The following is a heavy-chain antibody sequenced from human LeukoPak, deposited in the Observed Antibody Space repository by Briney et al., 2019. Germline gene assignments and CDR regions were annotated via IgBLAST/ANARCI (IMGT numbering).Heavy chain of an antibody. V-gene: IGHV1-2*02. CDR1: GYTFTSYA. J-gene: IGHJ4*02. CDR2: INPNSGGT. D-gene: IGHD6-19*01. Sequence: ASVKVSCKASGYTFTSYAMNWVRQAPGQGLEWMGWINPNSGGTNYAQKFQGRVTMTRDTSISTAYMELSRLRSDDTAVYYCASIAVAGTGPFDYWGQGTLVTVSS. CDR3: ASIAVAGTGPFDY.